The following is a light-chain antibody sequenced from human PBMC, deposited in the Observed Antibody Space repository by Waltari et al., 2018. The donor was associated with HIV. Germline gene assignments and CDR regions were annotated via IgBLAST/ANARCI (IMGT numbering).Light chain of an antibody. CDR1: QDIREN. CDR3: QQYHNLPT. V-gene: IGKV1-33*01. CDR2: DAS. J-gene: IGKJ3*01. Sequence: DIQMTQFPSSLSASVGDRITITCQASQDIRENVNWYQQKAGKAPKVLISDASKLETGVPSRFSGSGSGTDFTFTISSLQPEDIATYYCQQYHNLPTFGPGTKVDI.